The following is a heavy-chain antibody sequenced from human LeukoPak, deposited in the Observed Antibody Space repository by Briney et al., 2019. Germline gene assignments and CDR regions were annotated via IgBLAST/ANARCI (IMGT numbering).Heavy chain of an antibody. V-gene: IGHV3-7*01. D-gene: IGHD6-19*01. J-gene: IGHJ4*02. CDR3: ARDTLSSGWYGLDY. CDR2: IKQDGSEK. Sequence: GGSLRLSCAASGFTFSGYWMTWVRQAPGKGLEWVANIKQDGSEKNYVDSVKGRFTISRDNAKNSLYLQMNSLRAEDTAVYYCARDTLSSGWYGLDYWGQGTLVTVSS. CDR1: GFTFSGYW.